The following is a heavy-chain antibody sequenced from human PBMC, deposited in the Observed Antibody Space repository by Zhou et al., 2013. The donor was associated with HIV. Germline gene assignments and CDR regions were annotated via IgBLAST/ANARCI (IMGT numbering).Heavy chain of an antibody. D-gene: IGHD1-20*01. CDR1: GGTFTDYP. J-gene: IGHJ4*02. V-gene: IGHV1-69*05. Sequence: QVQLVQSGAEVKKPGSSVKVSCKSSGGTFTDYPISWVRQAPGQGLEWVGGIIPIFGTANYAQKFQGRVTITTDESTSTAYMELNSLRSEDTALYYCASYGPGYNWMYSWGQGTLVTVSS. CDR3: ASYGPGYNWMYS. CDR2: IIPIFGTA.